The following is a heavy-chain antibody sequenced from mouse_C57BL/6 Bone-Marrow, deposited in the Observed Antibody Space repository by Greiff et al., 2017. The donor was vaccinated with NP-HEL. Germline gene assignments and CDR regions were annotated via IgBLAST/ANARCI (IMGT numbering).Heavy chain of an antibody. V-gene: IGHV1-81*01. CDR2: IYPRSGNT. CDR3: AREKLEGFAY. D-gene: IGHD1-3*01. J-gene: IGHJ3*01. Sequence: VQLQQSGAELARPGASVKLSCKASGYTFTSYGISWVKQRTGQGLEWIGEIYPRSGNTYYNEKFKGKATLTADKSSSTAYMELRSLTSEDSAGYFCAREKLEGFAYWGQGTLVTVSA. CDR1: GYTFTSYG.